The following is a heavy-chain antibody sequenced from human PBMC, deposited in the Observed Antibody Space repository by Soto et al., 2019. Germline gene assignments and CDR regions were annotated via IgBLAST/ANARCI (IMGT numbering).Heavy chain of an antibody. CDR1: GGSISSVGYY. J-gene: IGHJ5*02. D-gene: IGHD3-3*01. Sequence: PSETLSLTCTVSGGSISSVGYYWSWIRQHPGKGLEWIGYIYYSGSTYYNPSLKSRVTISVDTSKNQFSLKLSPVTAADTAVYYCASDYDFWSGYYSAWGQGTLVTVSS. CDR2: IYYSGST. V-gene: IGHV4-31*03. CDR3: ASDYDFWSGYYSA.